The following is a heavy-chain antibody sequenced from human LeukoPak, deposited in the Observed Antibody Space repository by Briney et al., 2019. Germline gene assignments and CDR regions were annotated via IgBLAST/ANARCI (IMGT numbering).Heavy chain of an antibody. V-gene: IGHV4-34*01. CDR2: INHSGST. CDR3: ARGRRTRAYCGGDCYSGVFDY. Sequence: SETLSLTCTVSGDSISSYYWSWIRQPPGKGLEWIGEINHSGSTNYNPSLKSRVTISVDTSKNQFSLKLSSVTAADTAVYYCARGRRTRAYCGGDCYSGVFDYWGQGTLVTVSS. CDR1: GDSISSYY. D-gene: IGHD2-21*02. J-gene: IGHJ4*02.